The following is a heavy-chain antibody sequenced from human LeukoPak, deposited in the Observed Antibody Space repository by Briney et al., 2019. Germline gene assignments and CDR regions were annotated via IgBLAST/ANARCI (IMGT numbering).Heavy chain of an antibody. V-gene: IGHV4-34*01. CDR2: INHSGST. J-gene: IGHJ5*02. Sequence: SETLSLTCAVYGVSFSGYYWSWIRQPPGKGLEWIGEINHSGSTNYNPSLKSRVTISVDTSKNQFSLKLSSVTAADTAVYYCARGRGYSYGPGWFDPWGQGILVTVSS. CDR3: ARGRGYSYGPGWFDP. D-gene: IGHD5-18*01. CDR1: GVSFSGYY.